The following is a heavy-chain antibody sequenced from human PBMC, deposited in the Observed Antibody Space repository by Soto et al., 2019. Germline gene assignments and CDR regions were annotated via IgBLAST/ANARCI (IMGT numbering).Heavy chain of an antibody. Sequence: EVQLVESGGSLVKPGGSLRLSCAASGFTFSSYSMNWVRQAPGKGLEWVSSISSSSSYIYYADSVKGRFTISRDNAKNSLYLQMNSLRSEDTAVYYCARVFTAIVTLHAFDIWGQGTMVTVSS. CDR2: ISSSSSYI. J-gene: IGHJ3*02. CDR1: GFTFSSYS. V-gene: IGHV3-21*01. CDR3: ARVFTAIVTLHAFDI. D-gene: IGHD5-18*01.